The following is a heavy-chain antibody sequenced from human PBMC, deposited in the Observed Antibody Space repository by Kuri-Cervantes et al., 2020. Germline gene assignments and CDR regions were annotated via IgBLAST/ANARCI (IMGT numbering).Heavy chain of an antibody. CDR3: ARVGGNSDAFDI. D-gene: IGHD4-23*01. CDR1: GGTFSSQA. J-gene: IGHJ3*02. V-gene: IGHV1-69*05. CDR2: IIPIFDTA. Sequence: SVKVSCKASGGTFSSQAISWVRQAPGQGLEWMGGIIPIFDTANYAQKFQGRVTINTDESTAYLELSSLRSEDTAVYYCARVGGNSDAFDIWGQGTMVTVSS.